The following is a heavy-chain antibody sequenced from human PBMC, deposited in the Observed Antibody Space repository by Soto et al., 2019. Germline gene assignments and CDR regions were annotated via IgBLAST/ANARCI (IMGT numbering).Heavy chain of an antibody. Sequence: SETLSLTCAVYGGSFSGYYWSWIRQPPGKGLEWIGEINHSGSTNYNPSLKSRVTISVDTSKNQFSLKLSSVTAADTAVYYCARGRSITIFGVVPYYYYGMDVWGQGTTVT. J-gene: IGHJ6*02. CDR3: ARGRSITIFGVVPYYYYGMDV. V-gene: IGHV4-34*01. CDR2: INHSGST. CDR1: GGSFSGYY. D-gene: IGHD3-3*01.